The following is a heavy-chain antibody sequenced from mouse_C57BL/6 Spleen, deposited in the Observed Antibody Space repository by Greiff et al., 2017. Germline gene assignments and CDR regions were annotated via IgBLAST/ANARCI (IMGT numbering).Heavy chain of an antibody. CDR1: GYAFSSSW. CDR2: IYPGDGDT. J-gene: IGHJ4*01. V-gene: IGHV1-82*01. CDR3: ARDDGYLAMDY. D-gene: IGHD2-3*01. Sequence: QVQLQQSGPELVKPGASVKISCKASGYAFSSSWMNWVKQRPGKGLEWIGRIYPGDGDTNYNGKFKGKATLTADKSSSTAYMQLSSLTSEDSAVYFCARDDGYLAMDYWGQGTSVTVSS.